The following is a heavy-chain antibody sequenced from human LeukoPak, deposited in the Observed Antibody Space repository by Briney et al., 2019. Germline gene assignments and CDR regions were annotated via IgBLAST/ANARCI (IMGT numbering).Heavy chain of an antibody. CDR1: GFTFSSYA. D-gene: IGHD2-15*01. CDR3: ARDRYCSGGSCRNFDY. CDR2: ISYDGSNK. J-gene: IGHJ4*02. Sequence: GGSLRLSCAASGFTFSSYAMHWVRQAPGKGLEWVAVISYDGSNKYYADSVKGRFTISRDNSKNTLYLQVNSLRAEDTAVYYCARDRYCSGGSCRNFDYWGQGTLVTVSS. V-gene: IGHV3-30*04.